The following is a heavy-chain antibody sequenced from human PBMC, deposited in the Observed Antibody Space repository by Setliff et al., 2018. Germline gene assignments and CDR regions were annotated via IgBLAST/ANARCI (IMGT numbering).Heavy chain of an antibody. CDR3: ARSPANGGHDAFDI. Sequence: GGSLRLSCVASGLPFSNSNMNWVRQAPGEGLEWVSSISSISNYIYYADSIKGRFTISRDNAKSSLYLQMNSLRAEGTAVFYCARSPANGGHDAFDIWGQGTMVTVSS. V-gene: IGHV3-21*03. CDR1: GLPFSNSN. J-gene: IGHJ3*02. D-gene: IGHD6-25*01. CDR2: ISSISNYI.